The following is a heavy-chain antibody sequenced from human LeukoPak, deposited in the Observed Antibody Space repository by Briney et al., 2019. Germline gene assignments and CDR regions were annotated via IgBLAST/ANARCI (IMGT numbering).Heavy chain of an antibody. V-gene: IGHV4-39*01. Sequence: PSETLSLTCTPSGCSLATTIYYWGCIRQPPRKGLEWIGSIYYTGTTYDNPSLKSPVTISVDTSKNQFSLKVNSVTAADTAVYYCARHGPAGDQQLTHYWYFDLWGRGTLVTVSS. CDR1: GCSLATTIYY. D-gene: IGHD2-2*01. CDR2: IYYTGTT. J-gene: IGHJ2*01. CDR3: ARHGPAGDQQLTHYWYFDL.